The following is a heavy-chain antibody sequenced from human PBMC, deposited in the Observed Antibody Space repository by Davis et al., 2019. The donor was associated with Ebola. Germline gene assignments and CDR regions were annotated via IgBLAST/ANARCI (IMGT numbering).Heavy chain of an antibody. J-gene: IGHJ5*02. V-gene: IGHV3-23*01. D-gene: IGHD3-3*01. Sequence: PGGSLRLSCAASGFTFSSYAMSWVRQAPGKGLEWVSAISGSGGSTYYADSVKGRFTISRDNSKNTLYLQMNSLRAEDTAVYYCAKASSYYDFWSGYPLFDPWGQGTLVTVSS. CDR3: AKASSYYDFWSGYPLFDP. CDR2: ISGSGGST. CDR1: GFTFSSYA.